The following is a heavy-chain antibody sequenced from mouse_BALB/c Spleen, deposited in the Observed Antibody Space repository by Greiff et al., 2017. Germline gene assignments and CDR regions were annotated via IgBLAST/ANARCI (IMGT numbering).Heavy chain of an antibody. Sequence: VQLKESGPGLVAPSQTLSITCTVSGFSLTGYGVNWVRQPPGKGLEWLGMIWGGGSTDYNSALKSRLSISKDNSKSQVFLKMNSLQTDDTARYYCARGYGYDGFAYWGQGTLVTVSA. V-gene: IGHV2-6-7*01. D-gene: IGHD2-2*01. CDR2: IWGGGST. CDR1: GFSLTGYG. CDR3: ARGYGYDGFAY. J-gene: IGHJ3*01.